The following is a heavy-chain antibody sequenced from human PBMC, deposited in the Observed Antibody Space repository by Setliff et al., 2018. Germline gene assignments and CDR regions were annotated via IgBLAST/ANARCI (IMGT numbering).Heavy chain of an antibody. J-gene: IGHJ4*02. CDR1: GYSIGSGYY. Sequence: PSETLSLTCAVSGYSIGSGYYWGWIRQPPGKGLEWIGSIDHSGSTHYNPSLKSRVTISVDTAKNQFSLKLRSVTAADTAVYYCGRPLVGVTTGFENWGQGTLVTVSS. D-gene: IGHD1-26*01. V-gene: IGHV4-38-2*01. CDR2: IDHSGST. CDR3: GRPLVGVTTGFEN.